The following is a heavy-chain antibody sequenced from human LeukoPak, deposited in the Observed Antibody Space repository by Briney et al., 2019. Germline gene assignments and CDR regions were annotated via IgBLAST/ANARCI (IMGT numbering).Heavy chain of an antibody. CDR3: ARASSWYYYYYGMDV. D-gene: IGHD6-13*01. V-gene: IGHV4-61*01. Sequence: KTSETLSLTCTVSGGSVSSGSYYWSWIRQPPGKGLEWIGYIYYSGSTNYNPSLKSRVTISVDTSKNQFSLKLSSVTAADTAVYYRARASSWYYYYYGMDVWGKGTTVTVSS. CDR1: GGSVSSGSYY. CDR2: IYYSGST. J-gene: IGHJ6*04.